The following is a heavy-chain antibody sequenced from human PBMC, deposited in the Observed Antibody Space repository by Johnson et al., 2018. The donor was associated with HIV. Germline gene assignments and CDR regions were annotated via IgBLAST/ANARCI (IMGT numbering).Heavy chain of an antibody. CDR3: AKDS. CDR2: ISWNSGSI. CDR1: GFTFDSYW. J-gene: IGHJ3*01. V-gene: IGHV3-9*01. Sequence: VQLVESGGGVVQPGRSLRLSCAASGFTFDSYWMHWVRQAPGKGLEWVSGISWNSGSIGYADSVKGRFTISRDNAKNSLYLQMNSLRAEDTALYYCAKDSRGQGTMGTVSS.